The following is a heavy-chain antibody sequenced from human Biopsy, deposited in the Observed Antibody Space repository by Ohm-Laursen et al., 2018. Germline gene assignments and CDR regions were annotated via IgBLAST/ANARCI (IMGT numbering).Heavy chain of an antibody. CDR2: ISCTGYT. CDR1: GGSFGGSGDY. D-gene: IGHD4-23*01. Sequence: SETLSLTCTVSGGSFGGSGDYWSWIRQPPGKGLEWIGHISCTGYTSYNASLKSRVTISVDTSRNHFSLRLSSLTAADTAVYYCARGSNDFGGLYFPRWGQGTLLTVSS. CDR3: ARGSNDFGGLYFPR. J-gene: IGHJ4*02. V-gene: IGHV4-61*03.